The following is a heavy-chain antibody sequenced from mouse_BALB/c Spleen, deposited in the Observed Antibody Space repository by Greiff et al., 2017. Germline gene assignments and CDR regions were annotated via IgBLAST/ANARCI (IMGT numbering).Heavy chain of an antibody. V-gene: IGHV5-4*02. Sequence: EVQLVESGGGLVKPGGSLKLSCAASGFTFSDYYMYWVRQTPEKRLEWVATISDGGSYTYYPDSVKGRFTISRDNAKNNLYLQMSSLKSEDTAMYYCARGWLRSWFAYWGQGTLVTVSA. CDR2: ISDGGSYT. CDR3: ARGWLRSWFAY. CDR1: GFTFSDYY. D-gene: IGHD2-2*01. J-gene: IGHJ3*01.